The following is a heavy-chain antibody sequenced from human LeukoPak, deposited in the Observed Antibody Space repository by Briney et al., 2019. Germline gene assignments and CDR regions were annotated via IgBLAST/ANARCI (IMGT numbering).Heavy chain of an antibody. V-gene: IGHV4-4*07. CDR1: GGSISSYY. CDR2: IYTSGST. Sequence: PSETLSLTCTVSGGSISSYYWSWIRQPPGKGLEWIGRIYTSGSTNYNPSLKSRVTMSVDTSKNQFSLKLSSVTATDTAVYYCASFSMDRYYFDYWGQGTLVTVSS. J-gene: IGHJ4*02. CDR3: ASFSMDRYYFDY. D-gene: IGHD3/OR15-3a*01.